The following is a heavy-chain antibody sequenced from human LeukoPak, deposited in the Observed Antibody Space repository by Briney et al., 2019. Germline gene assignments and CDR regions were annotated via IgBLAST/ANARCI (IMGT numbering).Heavy chain of an antibody. CDR3: ARNENSGWGYFDY. CDR1: WITLFPYF. D-gene: IGHD5-12*01. J-gene: IGHJ4*02. V-gene: IGHV3-23*01. Sequence: PGGGPRLSFAAPWITLFPYFLKRGRPGPGEGGGGGSTISGSGSSTYYVDSVKGRFTISRDNSKDTLYLQMNSLRAEDTAVYYCARNENSGWGYFDYWGQGTLVTVSS. CDR2: ISGSGSST.